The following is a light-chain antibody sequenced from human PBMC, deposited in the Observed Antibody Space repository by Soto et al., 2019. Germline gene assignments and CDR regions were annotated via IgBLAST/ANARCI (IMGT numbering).Light chain of an antibody. Sequence: DIQMTQSPSALSASIGDRVTITCRASQSISSWLAWYQQKPGKAPKLLIYDVSDLESGVPSRFSGSGSGTEFTLTISGLQPGDFATYYCQQYKTYPWTFGQGTKVEIK. CDR2: DVS. CDR1: QSISSW. CDR3: QQYKTYPWT. J-gene: IGKJ1*01. V-gene: IGKV1-5*01.